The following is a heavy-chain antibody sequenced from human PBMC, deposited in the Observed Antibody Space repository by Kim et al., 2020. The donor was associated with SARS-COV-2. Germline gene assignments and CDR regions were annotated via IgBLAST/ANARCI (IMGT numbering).Heavy chain of an antibody. CDR1: GFTFTDAQ. CDR3: TTYYIINYYVAY. V-gene: IGHV3-15*01. J-gene: IGHJ4*02. Sequence: GGSLRLSCAASGFTFTDAQMSWVRQAPGKGLEWVARIKRKSGGGTSDTPAPEKDRFTVSRDESENTLYLQMNSLKAEDTAVYYCTTYYIINYYVAYWGPGNLVTVS. D-gene: IGHD3-10*01. CDR2: IKRKSGGGTS.